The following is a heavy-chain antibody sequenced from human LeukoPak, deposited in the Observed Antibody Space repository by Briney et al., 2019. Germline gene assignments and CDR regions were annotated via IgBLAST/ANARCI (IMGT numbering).Heavy chain of an antibody. J-gene: IGHJ5*02. D-gene: IGHD3-3*02. Sequence: ASVKVSCKASGYTFTGYYMHWVRQAPGQGLEWMGWINPNSGGTNYAQKFQGRVTMTRDTSISTAHMELSRLRSDDTAVYYCARSDTVPPRIFGGYNWFDPWGQGTLVTVSS. V-gene: IGHV1-2*02. CDR2: INPNSGGT. CDR3: ARSDTVPPRIFGGYNWFDP. CDR1: GYTFTGYY.